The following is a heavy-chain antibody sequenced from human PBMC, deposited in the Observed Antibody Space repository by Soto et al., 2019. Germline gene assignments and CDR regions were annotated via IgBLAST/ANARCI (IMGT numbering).Heavy chain of an antibody. CDR3: ARWFKYQLLANWFDP. V-gene: IGHV1-69*13. J-gene: IGHJ5*02. CDR2: IIPILDTA. D-gene: IGHD2-2*01. Sequence: SVKVSCKASGGTFSSYAISWVRQAPGQGLEWMGGIIPILDTANYAQKFQGRVTITADESTSTAYMELSSLRSEDTAVYYCARWFKYQLLANWFDPWGQGTLVTVSS. CDR1: GGTFSSYA.